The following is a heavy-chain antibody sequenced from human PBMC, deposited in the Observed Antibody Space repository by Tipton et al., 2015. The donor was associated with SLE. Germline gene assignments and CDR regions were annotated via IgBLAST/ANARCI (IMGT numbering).Heavy chain of an antibody. J-gene: IGHJ4*02. V-gene: IGHV4-34*01. CDR2: INYSGHT. D-gene: IGHD6-19*01. CDR1: GGSFLGYY. CDR3: ARSPYTSAWASTAGDY. Sequence: TLSLTCAVYGGSFLGYYWSWIRQSPGKGLEWIGEINYSGHTNYNPSLKSRIFMSVDTSKNQFSLNLTSVTAADTAVYYCARSPYTSAWASTAGDYWGQGTLVTVSS.